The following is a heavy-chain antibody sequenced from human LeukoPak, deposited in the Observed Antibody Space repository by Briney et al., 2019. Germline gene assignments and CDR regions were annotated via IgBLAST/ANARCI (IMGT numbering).Heavy chain of an antibody. J-gene: IGHJ1*01. CDR2: IYYSGST. CDR1: GGSISSYY. D-gene: IGHD2-2*01. Sequence: SETLSLTCTVSGGSISSYYWSWIRQPPGNGLEWIGYIYYSGSTNYNPSLKSRVTISVDTSKNQFSLKLSSVTAADTAVYYCARQAFCSSTSCYPFQHWGQGTLVTVSS. CDR3: ARQAFCSSTSCYPFQH. V-gene: IGHV4-59*01.